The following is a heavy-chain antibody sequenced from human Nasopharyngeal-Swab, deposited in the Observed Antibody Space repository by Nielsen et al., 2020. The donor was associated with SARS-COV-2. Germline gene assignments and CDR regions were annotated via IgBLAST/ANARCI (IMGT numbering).Heavy chain of an antibody. CDR3: AKEISSAWYWYFVL. J-gene: IGHJ2*01. Sequence: GESLKISCAASGFTFSNYAMSWIRQAPGKGLEWVSGISSSGRSKYYTDSVKGRFTVSRENSMNTPFLQVNSLRVEDTAVYYCAKEISSAWYWYFVLWGRGTLVTVSS. CDR2: ISSSGRSK. CDR1: GFTFSNYA. V-gene: IGHV3-23*01. D-gene: IGHD3-22*01.